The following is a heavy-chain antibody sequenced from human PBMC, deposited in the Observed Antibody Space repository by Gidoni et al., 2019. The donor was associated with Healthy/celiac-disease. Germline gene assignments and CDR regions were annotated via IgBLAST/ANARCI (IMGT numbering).Heavy chain of an antibody. CDR2: IYWNDDK. Sequence: QITLKESVPTLVQPTQTLTLTCPFSGFALSTSGVGVGWIRQPPGKALEWLARIYWNDDKRYSPSLKSRLTITKDTSKNQMVLTMTNMDPVDTATYYCAHSPWPPRDIEFDYWGQGTLVTVSS. D-gene: IGHD5-12*01. J-gene: IGHJ4*02. CDR1: GFALSTSGVG. CDR3: AHSPWPPRDIEFDY. V-gene: IGHV2-5*01.